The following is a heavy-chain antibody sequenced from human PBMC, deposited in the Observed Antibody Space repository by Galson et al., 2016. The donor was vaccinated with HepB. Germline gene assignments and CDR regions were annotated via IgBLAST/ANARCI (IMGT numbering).Heavy chain of an antibody. Sequence: LRLSCAASGFTFKNYAMNWVRQAPGKGLEWVSVVSGSGDNTYYADSVKGRLTISRDNSNNTLFLQMNSLRVEDTAVYYCARDDETYGDPDFWGQGTLVTVSS. D-gene: IGHD4-17*01. CDR2: VSGSGDNT. V-gene: IGHV3-23*01. J-gene: IGHJ4*02. CDR3: ARDDETYGDPDF. CDR1: GFTFKNYA.